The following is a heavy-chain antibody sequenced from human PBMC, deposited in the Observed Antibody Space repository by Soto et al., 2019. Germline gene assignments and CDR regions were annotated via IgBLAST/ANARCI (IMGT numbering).Heavy chain of an antibody. CDR1: GDTISTGGYT. Sequence: SETLSLTCNVSGDTISTGGYTWAWIRQPPGKALEWIGHTYHSGNPYYNPSLKSRVIISVDRSKNQFSLKLRSVTAADTAMYYCARQVVTASSSICYFDYWGQGILVTVSS. CDR3: ARQVVTASSSICYFDY. CDR2: TYHSGNP. D-gene: IGHD2-21*02. V-gene: IGHV4-30-2*01. J-gene: IGHJ4*02.